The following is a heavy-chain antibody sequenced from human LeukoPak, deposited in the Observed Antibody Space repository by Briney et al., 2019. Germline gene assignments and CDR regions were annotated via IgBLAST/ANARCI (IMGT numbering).Heavy chain of an antibody. J-gene: IGHJ4*02. CDR3: ARELAYCGGDCYFAY. CDR2: IIPIFGTA. Sequence: ASVKVSCKASGGTFSSYAISWVRQAPGQGLEWMGGIIPIFGTANYAQKFQGRVTITADESTSTAYMELSSLRSEDTAVYYCARELAYCGGDCYFAYWGQGTLATVSS. D-gene: IGHD2-21*02. V-gene: IGHV1-69*13. CDR1: GGTFSSYA.